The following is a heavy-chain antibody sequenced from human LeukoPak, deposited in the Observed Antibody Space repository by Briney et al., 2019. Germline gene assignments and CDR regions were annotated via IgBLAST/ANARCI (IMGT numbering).Heavy chain of an antibody. J-gene: IGHJ4*02. D-gene: IGHD3-10*01. CDR2: IYYSGST. Sequence: SETPSLTCTVSGGSISSSSYYWGWIRQPPGKGLEWIGSIYYSGSTYYNPSLKSRVTISVDTSKNQFSLKLSSVTAADTAVYYCARDGDYYGSGSYAGYWGQGTLVTVSS. CDR1: GGSISSSSYY. CDR3: ARDGDYYGSGSYAGY. V-gene: IGHV4-39*07.